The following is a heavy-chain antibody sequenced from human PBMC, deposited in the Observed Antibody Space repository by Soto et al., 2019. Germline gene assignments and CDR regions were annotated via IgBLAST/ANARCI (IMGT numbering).Heavy chain of an antibody. CDR3: AKEYGSTWIDH. CDR2: MSYDGTKQ. CDR1: GFTFSTYG. D-gene: IGHD6-13*01. Sequence: GGSLQLSCAASGFTFSTYGMHWVRQAPGKGLEWVAAMSYDGTKQYYVDSVKGRFTISRDNSRNTLFLQLNSLRDEDTAVYYCAKEYGSTWIDHWGQGT. J-gene: IGHJ4*02. V-gene: IGHV3-30*18.